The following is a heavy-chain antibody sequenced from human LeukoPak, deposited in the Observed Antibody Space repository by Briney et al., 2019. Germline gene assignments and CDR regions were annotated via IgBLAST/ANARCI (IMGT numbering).Heavy chain of an antibody. CDR1: GGSFSGYY. CDR3: ARSYYDSSS. CDR2: INHSGST. J-gene: IGHJ5*02. V-gene: IGHV4-34*01. D-gene: IGHD3-22*01. Sequence: SETVSLTCAVYGGSFSGYYWSWIRQPPGRGLEWIGEINHSGSTNYTPSLKIRITISVDTSKNQVSLKLSSVTAADTAVYYGARSYYDSSSWGQGTLVTVSS.